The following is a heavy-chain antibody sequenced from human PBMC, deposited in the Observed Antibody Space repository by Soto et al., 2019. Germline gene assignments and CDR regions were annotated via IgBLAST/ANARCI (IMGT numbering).Heavy chain of an antibody. D-gene: IGHD6-19*01. J-gene: IGHJ3*02. V-gene: IGHV3-9*01. CDR2: LSWNSGNI. CDR1: GFNLGDYA. CDR3: ARDRYSSGKGAFDI. Sequence: GGSLRLSCAASGFNLGDYAMHWLRQAPGKGLEWVSGLSWNSGNIGYADSVKGRFTISRDNAKNSLYMQVNSLRAEDTALYYCARDRYSSGKGAFDIWGQGTMVTVSS.